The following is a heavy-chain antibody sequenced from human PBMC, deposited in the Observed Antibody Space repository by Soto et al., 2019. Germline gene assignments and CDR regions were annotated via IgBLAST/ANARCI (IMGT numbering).Heavy chain of an antibody. CDR3: AKDWSCSSNSSYFTHYTTHMDV. Sequence: VRLSCTASGFTFNNCAMTWVCQAPGKGLEWVSSIVISGGTTYYADSVEGRFTISRDKSKNTVFLQLNSLRAEDTAVYYCAKDWSCSSNSSYFTHYTTHMDVWGQGTTVTVSS. CDR1: GFTFNNCA. CDR2: IVISGGTT. J-gene: IGHJ6*02. V-gene: IGHV3-23*01. D-gene: IGHD2-2*01.